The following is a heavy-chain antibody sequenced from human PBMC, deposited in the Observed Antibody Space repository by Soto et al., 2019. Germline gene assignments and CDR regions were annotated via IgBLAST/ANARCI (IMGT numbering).Heavy chain of an antibody. Sequence: GGSLRLSCAASGFTFSSYAMSWVRQAPGKGLEWVSAISGSGGSTYYADSVKGRFTISRDNSKNTLYLQMNSLRAEDTAVYYCAKDPLSYQLHSQDYMDVWGKGTTVTVSS. V-gene: IGHV3-23*01. CDR1: GFTFSSYA. CDR3: AKDPLSYQLHSQDYMDV. D-gene: IGHD2-2*01. CDR2: ISGSGGST. J-gene: IGHJ6*03.